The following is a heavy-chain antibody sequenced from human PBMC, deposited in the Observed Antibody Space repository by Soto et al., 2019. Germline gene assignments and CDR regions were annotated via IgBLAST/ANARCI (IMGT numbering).Heavy chain of an antibody. CDR3: ARDLTYDSSGYPFDY. Sequence: GGSLRLSCAASGFTFSSYWMSWVRQAPGKGLEWVANIKQDGSEKYYVDSVKGRFTISRDNAKNSLYLQMNSLRAEDTAVYYCARDLTYDSSGYPFDYWGQGTLVTVSS. CDR2: IKQDGSEK. CDR1: GFTFSSYW. J-gene: IGHJ4*02. V-gene: IGHV3-7*01. D-gene: IGHD3-22*01.